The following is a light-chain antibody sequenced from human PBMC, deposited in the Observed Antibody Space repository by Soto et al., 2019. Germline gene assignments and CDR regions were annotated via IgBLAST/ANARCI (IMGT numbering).Light chain of an antibody. CDR3: QQYGGTHLT. V-gene: IGKV3-20*01. CDR2: GAS. Sequence: LVLPQSPGTLSLSPGERATLSCSASHSVISSYLAWYQQKPDQAPRLLIYGASSRATGIPDRFSGSGSGTAFTLSISSLDPEGCAVYSCQQYGGTHLTFGQGTGMDFK. CDR1: HSVISSY. J-gene: IGKJ1*01.